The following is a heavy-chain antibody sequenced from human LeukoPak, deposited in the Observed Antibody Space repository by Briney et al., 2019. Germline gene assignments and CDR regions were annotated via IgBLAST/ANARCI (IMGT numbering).Heavy chain of an antibody. Sequence: SETLSLTCTVSGGSISSSSYYWGWIRQPPGKGLEWVGSVYYSGSPYYNPSLKSRVTISVDTSKNQFSLKLSSVTAADTAVYYCASLEGYCSSTSSSDAFDIWGQGTMVTVSS. J-gene: IGHJ3*02. CDR3: ASLEGYCSSTSSSDAFDI. CDR1: GGSISSSSYY. CDR2: VYYSGSP. D-gene: IGHD2-2*01. V-gene: IGHV4-39*01.